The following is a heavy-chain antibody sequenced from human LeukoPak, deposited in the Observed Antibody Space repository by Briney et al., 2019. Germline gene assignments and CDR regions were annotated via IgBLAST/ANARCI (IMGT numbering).Heavy chain of an antibody. CDR1: GGSISSSTYY. J-gene: IGHJ4*02. Sequence: SETLSLTCTVSGGSISSSTYYWGWIRQPPGKGLEWIGSIYYSGSTYYNASLKSRVTIFVDTSKNQFSLKLSSVTAADTAVYYCARASYSYDISGWVPFDYWGQGTLVTVSS. CDR3: ARASYSYDISGWVPFDY. D-gene: IGHD3-22*01. V-gene: IGHV4-39*01. CDR2: IYYSGST.